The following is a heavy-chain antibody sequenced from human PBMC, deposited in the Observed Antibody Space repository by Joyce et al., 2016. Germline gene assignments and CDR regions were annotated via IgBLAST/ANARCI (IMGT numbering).Heavy chain of an antibody. Sequence: EVQLVESGGGLVQPGGSLRLSCAASGFSFNTYRINWVRQAPGKGREWLSYSSASSGTISYADSVKGRFTISRDNDKNSVYLQMNSLRDEDTAVYYCARVGRTGYTCDYWGQGTLVTVSS. CDR1: GFSFNTYR. J-gene: IGHJ4*02. D-gene: IGHD5-24*01. V-gene: IGHV3-48*02. CDR3: ARVGRTGYTCDY. CDR2: SSASSGTI.